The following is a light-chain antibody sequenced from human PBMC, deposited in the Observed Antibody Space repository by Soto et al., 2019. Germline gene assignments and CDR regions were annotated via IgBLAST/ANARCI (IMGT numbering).Light chain of an antibody. Sequence: QSVLTQPASVSGSPGQSIPISCTGTNSDVGNYNLVSWYQQHPAKAPKLIIFAGSKRPSGVSNRFSGSKSGNTASLTISGLQAEDEADYYCCSYAGSYTHVFGTGTKVTVL. CDR3: CSYAGSYTHV. V-gene: IGLV2-23*01. CDR2: AGS. CDR1: NSDVGNYNL. J-gene: IGLJ1*01.